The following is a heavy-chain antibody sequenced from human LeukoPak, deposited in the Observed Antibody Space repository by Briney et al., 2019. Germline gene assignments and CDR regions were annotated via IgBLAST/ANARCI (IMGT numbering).Heavy chain of an antibody. CDR1: GYTFTSYY. CDR2: INPSGGST. J-gene: IGHJ4*02. V-gene: IGHV1-46*01. D-gene: IGHD6-6*01. Sequence: GASVKVSCKASGYTFTSYYMHWVRQAPGQGLEWMGIINPSGGSTSYAQKFQGRVTMTRDTSTSTVYMELSSLRSEETAVYYCARDPQYSSSWEYYFDYWGQGTLVTVSS. CDR3: ARDPQYSSSWEYYFDY.